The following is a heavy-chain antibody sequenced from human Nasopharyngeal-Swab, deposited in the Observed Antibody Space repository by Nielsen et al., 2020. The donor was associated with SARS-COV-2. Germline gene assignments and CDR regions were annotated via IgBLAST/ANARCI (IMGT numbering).Heavy chain of an antibody. CDR2: IIPIFGTA. Sequence: VRQAPGQGLEWMGGIIPIFGTANYAQKFQGRVTITADKSTSTAYMELSSLRSEDTAVYYCATQDGYNYYYYYMDVWGKGTTVTVSS. V-gene: IGHV1-69*06. D-gene: IGHD5-24*01. J-gene: IGHJ6*03. CDR3: ATQDGYNYYYYYMDV.